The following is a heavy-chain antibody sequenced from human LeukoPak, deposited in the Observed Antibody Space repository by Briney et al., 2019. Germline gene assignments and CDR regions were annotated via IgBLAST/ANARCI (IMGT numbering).Heavy chain of an antibody. J-gene: IGHJ4*02. Sequence: PGGSLRLSCAASGFTFSDYYMSWIRQAPGKGLEWVSYISSSGSTIYYADSVKGRFIISRDNAKNSLYLQMNSLRAEDTAVYYCARDRLGLSTTCSDYWGQGTLVTVSS. CDR3: ARDRLGLSTTCSDY. V-gene: IGHV3-11*04. D-gene: IGHD7-27*01. CDR1: GFTFSDYY. CDR2: ISSSGSTI.